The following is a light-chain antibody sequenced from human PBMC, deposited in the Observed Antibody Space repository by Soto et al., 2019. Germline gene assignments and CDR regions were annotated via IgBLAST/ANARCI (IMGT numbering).Light chain of an antibody. CDR1: QSISSE. J-gene: IGKJ2*01. V-gene: IGKV3-15*01. Sequence: EIVMTQSPATLSVSPGESATLSCRASQSISSELAWYQQKPGQPPRLLIYGASTRATGVPARFTGSGSGSDFTLTIIGLQSEDFAVYYCKQGHNWPLTFGQGTRLEI. CDR2: GAS. CDR3: KQGHNWPLT.